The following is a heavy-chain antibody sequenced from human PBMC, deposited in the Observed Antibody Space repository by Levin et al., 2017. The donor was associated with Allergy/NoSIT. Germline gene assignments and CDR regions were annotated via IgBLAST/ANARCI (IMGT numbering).Heavy chain of an antibody. D-gene: IGHD3-16*01. V-gene: IGHV5-51*01. Sequence: HGESLKISCKGSGYSFNTHWIAWVRQMPGKGLEWMGIIYPGDSDTRYSPSFQGRATMSVDKSISTAYLQWRSLRASDTAIYYCAKLRREALRFDAFDIWGQGTMVTVSS. J-gene: IGHJ3*02. CDR2: IYPGDSDT. CDR1: GYSFNTHW. CDR3: AKLRREALRFDAFDI.